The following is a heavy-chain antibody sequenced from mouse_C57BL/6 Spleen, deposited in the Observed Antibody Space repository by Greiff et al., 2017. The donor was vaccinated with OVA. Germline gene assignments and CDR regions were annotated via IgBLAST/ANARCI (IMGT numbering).Heavy chain of an antibody. D-gene: IGHD2-1*01. CDR2: ISYDGSN. V-gene: IGHV3-6*01. CDR1: GYSITSGYY. Sequence: VQLKESGPGLVKPSQSLSLTCSVTGYSITSGYYWNWIRQFPGNKLEWMGYISYDGSNNYNPSLKNRISITRDTSKNQFFLKLNSVTTEDTATYYGARAIYYGNYWFAYWGQGTLVTVSA. CDR3: ARAIYYGNYWFAY. J-gene: IGHJ3*01.